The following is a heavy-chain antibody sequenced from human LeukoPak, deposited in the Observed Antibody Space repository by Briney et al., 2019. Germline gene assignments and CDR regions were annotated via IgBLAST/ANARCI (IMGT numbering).Heavy chain of an antibody. J-gene: IGHJ6*02. D-gene: IGHD2-2*01. CDR3: ASADCSSSSCYSYYYYYGRVV. Sequence: ASVKVSCKASTYTFINYGISWVRQAPGQGLEWMGWISVYNGNTNYAQKFQGRVTITRDTSTSTAYMELRSLRSDDTAVYYCASADCSSSSCYSYYYYYGRVVGGQGTTVTVSS. V-gene: IGHV1-18*01. CDR1: TYTFINYG. CDR2: ISVYNGNT.